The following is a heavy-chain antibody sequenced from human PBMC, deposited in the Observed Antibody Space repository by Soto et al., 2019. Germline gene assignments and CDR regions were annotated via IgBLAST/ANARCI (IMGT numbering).Heavy chain of an antibody. Sequence: SETLSLTCTVSGDSISSHYWSWIRQPPGKGLEWIGYIYYRGTTNYNPSLRSRVTISVDTSKKQFSLKLSSVTAADTAVYYCASQRLYDSSSHPIDYWGQGTLVTVSS. D-gene: IGHD3-22*01. J-gene: IGHJ4*02. CDR3: ASQRLYDSSSHPIDY. CDR1: GDSISSHY. V-gene: IGHV4-59*11. CDR2: IYYRGTT.